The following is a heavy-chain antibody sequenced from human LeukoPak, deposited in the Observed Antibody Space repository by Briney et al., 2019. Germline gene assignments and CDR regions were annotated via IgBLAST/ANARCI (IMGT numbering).Heavy chain of an antibody. CDR3: ASFLERGTFDY. CDR2: IYYSGST. CDR1: GGSVSSGSYY. D-gene: IGHD3-16*01. V-gene: IGHV4-61*01. J-gene: IGHJ4*02. Sequence: ASETLSLTCTVSGGSVSSGSYYWSWIRQPPGKGLEWIGYIYYSGSTNYNPSLKSRVTISVDTSKNQFSLKLSSVTAADTAVYYCASFLERGTFDYWGQGTLVTVSS.